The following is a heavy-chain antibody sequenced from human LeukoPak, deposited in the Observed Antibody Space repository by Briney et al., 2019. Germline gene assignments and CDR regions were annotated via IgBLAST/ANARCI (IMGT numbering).Heavy chain of an antibody. CDR3: ARNDHYDPDAFDI. J-gene: IGHJ3*02. V-gene: IGHV4-34*01. CDR2: INHSGST. Sequence: PSETLSLTCAVYGGSFSGYYWSWIRQPPGKGLEWIGEINHSGSTNYNPSLKSRVTISVDTPKNQFSLKLSSVTAADTAVYYCARNDHYDPDAFDIWGQGTMVTVSS. CDR1: GGSFSGYY. D-gene: IGHD3-22*01.